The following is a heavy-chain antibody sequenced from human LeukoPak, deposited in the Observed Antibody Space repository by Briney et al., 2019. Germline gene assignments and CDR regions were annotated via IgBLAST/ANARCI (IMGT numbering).Heavy chain of an antibody. CDR1: GFTFSNYG. V-gene: IGHV3-48*04. CDR3: ARAGGYYGSGSYSFDY. D-gene: IGHD3-10*01. J-gene: IGHJ4*02. CDR2: ISGSGSTI. Sequence: GGTLRLSCAASGFTFSNYGMNWVRQAPGKGLEWVSYISGSGSTILYADSVKGRFTISRDNAKNSLYLQMNSLRAEDTAVYYCARAGGYYGSGSYSFDYWGQGTLVTVSS.